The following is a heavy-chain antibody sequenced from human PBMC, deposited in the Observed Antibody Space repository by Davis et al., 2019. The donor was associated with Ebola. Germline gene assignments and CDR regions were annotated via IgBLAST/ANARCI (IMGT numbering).Heavy chain of an antibody. D-gene: IGHD1-26*01. CDR1: GFVFRNYV. CDR2: LGTSADT. V-gene: IGHV3-23*01. J-gene: IGHJ4*02. Sequence: GGSLRLSCAASGFVFRNYVMSWVRQAPGKGLEWVSTLGTSADTYYADSVKGRFTISRDNSKNTLYLQMNSLRAEDTAVYYCARVSSGGDFDYWGQGTLVTVSS. CDR3: ARVSSGGDFDY.